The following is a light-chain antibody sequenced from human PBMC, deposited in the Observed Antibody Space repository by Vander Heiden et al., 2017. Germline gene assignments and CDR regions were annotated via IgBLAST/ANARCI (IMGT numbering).Light chain of an antibody. CDR1: ISNIGAGYD. V-gene: IGLV1-40*01. CDR3: QSYDTSLSGRV. J-gene: IGLJ1*01. Sequence: QSVLTQPPSVSGAPGQRVTISCTGSISNIGAGYDVHWYQQLPGTAPKLLMYGNTNRPSGVPDRFSGSKSGTSASLDITGLQAEDEADYYCQSYDTSLSGRVFGTGTKVTVL. CDR2: GNT.